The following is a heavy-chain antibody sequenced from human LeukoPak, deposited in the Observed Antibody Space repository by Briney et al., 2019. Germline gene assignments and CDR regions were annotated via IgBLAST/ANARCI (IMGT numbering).Heavy chain of an antibody. V-gene: IGHV3-49*03. CDR1: GFTFGDYA. Sequence: PGGSLRLSCTVSGFTFGDYAMSWFRQAPGKGLEWVAFIRSKAYGGTTEYAASVKGRFTISRDDSKSIAYLQMNSLKTEDTAVYSCTRGFDFYGSGTYSDYWGQGTLVTVSS. D-gene: IGHD3-10*01. CDR2: IRSKAYGGTT. J-gene: IGHJ4*02. CDR3: TRGFDFYGSGTYSDY.